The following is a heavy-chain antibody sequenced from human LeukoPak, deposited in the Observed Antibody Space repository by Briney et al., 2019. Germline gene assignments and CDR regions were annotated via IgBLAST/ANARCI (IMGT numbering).Heavy chain of an antibody. CDR2: IIPILGIA. Sequence: ASVKVSCEASGGTFSSYAISWVRQAPGQGLEWMGRIIPILGIANYAQKFQGRVTITADKSTSTAYMELSSLRSEDTAVYYCARVGYSYAAAFDYWGQGTLVTVSS. V-gene: IGHV1-69*04. CDR1: GGTFSSYA. J-gene: IGHJ4*02. CDR3: ARVGYSYAAAFDY. D-gene: IGHD5-18*01.